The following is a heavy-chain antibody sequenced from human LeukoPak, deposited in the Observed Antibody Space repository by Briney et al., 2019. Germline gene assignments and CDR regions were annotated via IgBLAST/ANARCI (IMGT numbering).Heavy chain of an antibody. J-gene: IGHJ6*03. CDR3: AKAWAEAYYYYMDV. CDR2: ISYDGSNK. Sequence: PGGSLRLSCAASGFTFSSYGMHWARQAPGKGLEWVAVISYDGSNKYYAGSVKGRFTISRDNSKNTLYLQMNSLRAEDTAVYYCAKAWAEAYYYYMDVWGKGTTVTISS. D-gene: IGHD6-19*01. V-gene: IGHV3-30*18. CDR1: GFTFSSYG.